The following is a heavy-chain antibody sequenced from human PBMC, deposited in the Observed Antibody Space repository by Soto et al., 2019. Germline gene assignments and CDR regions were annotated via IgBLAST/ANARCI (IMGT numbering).Heavy chain of an antibody. V-gene: IGHV3-15*01. CDR3: TTDLPYCSCWSDRHDPLSI. CDR1: GFTFSNAW. CDR2: IKSKTDGGTT. J-gene: IGHJ3*02. D-gene: IGHD6-19*01. Sequence: RLSCAASGFTFSNAWMSWVRQAPGQGLEWVGRIKSKTDGGTTDYAAPVKGRFTISRDDSKNTLYLQMNSLKTEDTAVYYCTTDLPYCSCWSDRHDPLSIWARGTMV.